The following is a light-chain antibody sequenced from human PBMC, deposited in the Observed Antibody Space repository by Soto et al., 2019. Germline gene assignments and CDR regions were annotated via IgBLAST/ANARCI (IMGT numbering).Light chain of an antibody. J-gene: IGKJ1*01. Sequence: DIHMTQSPSTLSASVGDRVTITCRASQNINSWWAWYQQKPGKAPKLLIYEASSLEKGVPASFGGSGSVTEFTLTISSLPPDDFGTYYCQQYNVYSWTFGQGTKVDIK. V-gene: IGKV1-5*03. CDR1: QNINSW. CDR3: QQYNVYSWT. CDR2: EAS.